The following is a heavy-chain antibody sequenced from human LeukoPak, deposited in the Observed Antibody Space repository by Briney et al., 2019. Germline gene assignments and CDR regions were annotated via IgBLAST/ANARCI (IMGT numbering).Heavy chain of an antibody. CDR3: AVTGTTSWYFDL. J-gene: IGHJ2*01. D-gene: IGHD1-7*01. Sequence: ASVKVSCKASGHTFTGYCMHWVRQAPGQGLEWMGWINPNSGGTNYAQKFQGRVTMTRDTSISTAYMELSRLRSDDTAVYYCAVTGTTSWYFDLWGRGTLVTVSS. CDR1: GHTFTGYC. CDR2: INPNSGGT. V-gene: IGHV1-2*02.